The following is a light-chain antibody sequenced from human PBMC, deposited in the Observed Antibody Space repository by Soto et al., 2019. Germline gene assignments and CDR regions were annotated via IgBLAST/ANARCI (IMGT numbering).Light chain of an antibody. CDR1: SSNIGAGYD. Sequence: QSVLTQPPSVSGAPGQRVTISCTGSSSNIGAGYDVHWYQQLPGTAPKLLIYGNSNRPSGVPDRFSGSKSGTSASLGITGLQAEDEADYYCQSYDSSVSKVVVGGGTKLTVL. CDR2: GNS. CDR3: QSYDSSVSKVV. J-gene: IGLJ2*01. V-gene: IGLV1-40*01.